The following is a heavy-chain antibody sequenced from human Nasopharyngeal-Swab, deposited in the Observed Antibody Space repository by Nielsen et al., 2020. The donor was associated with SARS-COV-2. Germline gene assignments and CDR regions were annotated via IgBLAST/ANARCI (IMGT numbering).Heavy chain of an antibody. CDR2: ISSSGSTI. CDR3: AKRQRITMVRGVRAWLDP. CDR1: GFTFSDYY. Sequence: GGSLRLSCAASGFTFSDYYMSWIRQAPGKGLEWVSNISSSGSTIYYADSVKGRFTISRDNAKNSLYLQMNSLRAEDTAVYYCAKRQRITMVRGVRAWLDPWGQGTLVTVSS. V-gene: IGHV3-11*01. D-gene: IGHD3-10*01. J-gene: IGHJ5*02.